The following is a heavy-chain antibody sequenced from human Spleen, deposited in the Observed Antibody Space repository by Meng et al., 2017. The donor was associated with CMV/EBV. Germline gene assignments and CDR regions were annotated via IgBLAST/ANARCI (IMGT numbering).Heavy chain of an antibody. CDR3: AREITIFGVVPTYYFDY. CDR1: GYTFTSYY. CDR2: INPSGGST. Sequence: ASVKVSCKASGYTFTSYYMHWVRQAPGQGLEWMGIINPSGGSTSYAQKFQGRVTMTRDTSTSTAYMELSSLRSEDTAVYYCAREITIFGVVPTYYFDYWGQGTLVTVSS. V-gene: IGHV1-46*01. D-gene: IGHD3-3*01. J-gene: IGHJ4*02.